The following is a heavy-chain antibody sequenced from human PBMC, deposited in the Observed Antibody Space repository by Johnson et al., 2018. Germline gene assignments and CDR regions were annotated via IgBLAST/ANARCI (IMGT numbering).Heavy chain of an antibody. CDR2: IERDGRT. CDR1: GFTVNSNY. Sequence: VQLVQSGGGLVQPGGSLRLSCVASGFTVNSNYINWVRQAPGKGLEWVLVIERDGRTYFADSVKGRFTISRDNSKNTLYLQMNGLRPEDTAVYYCAREGANSGWNSAFDIWGQGTMVTVSS. D-gene: IGHD6-19*01. CDR3: AREGANSGWNSAFDI. J-gene: IGHJ3*02. V-gene: IGHV3-66*02.